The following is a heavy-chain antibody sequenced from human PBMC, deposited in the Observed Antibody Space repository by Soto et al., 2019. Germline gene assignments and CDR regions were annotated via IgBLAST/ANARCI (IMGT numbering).Heavy chain of an antibody. J-gene: IGHJ5*02. D-gene: IGHD2-15*01. CDR3: ARIYCSGGSCYSEWFDP. CDR1: GYTFTSYG. CDR2: ISAYNGNT. V-gene: IGHV1-18*01. Sequence: QVQLVQSGAEVKKPGASVKVSCKASGYTFTSYGISWVRQAPGQGLEWMGWISAYNGNTNYAQKLQGRVTMTTDTSTSTAYMELRSLRSDDTAVYYCARIYCSGGSCYSEWFDPWGQGTLVPVSS.